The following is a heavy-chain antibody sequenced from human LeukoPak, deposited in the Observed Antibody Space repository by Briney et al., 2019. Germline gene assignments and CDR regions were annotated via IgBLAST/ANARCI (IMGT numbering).Heavy chain of an antibody. Sequence: ASVKVSCKASGGTFSSYAISWVRQAPGQGLEWMGGIIPIFGTANYAQKFQGRVTITADESTSTAYMELSSLRSEDTAVYYCARGRDGYNGAFDIWGQGTMVTVSS. D-gene: IGHD5-24*01. V-gene: IGHV1-69*13. CDR2: IIPIFGTA. J-gene: IGHJ3*02. CDR1: GGTFSSYA. CDR3: ARGRDGYNGAFDI.